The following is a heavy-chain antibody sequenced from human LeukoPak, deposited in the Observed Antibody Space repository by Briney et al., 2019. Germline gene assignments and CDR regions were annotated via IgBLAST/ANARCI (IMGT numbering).Heavy chain of an antibody. CDR2: IWYDGSNQ. Sequence: GGSLRLSCAASGFTFSNYAMSWVRQAPGKGLEWVAVIWYDGSNQYYADSVKGRFTISRDSSKNTLYLQMNSLRAEDTAVYYCARTKAVAGYYYYYYGMDVWGQGTTVTVSS. V-gene: IGHV3-33*08. CDR1: GFTFSNYA. D-gene: IGHD6-19*01. J-gene: IGHJ6*02. CDR3: ARTKAVAGYYYYYYGMDV.